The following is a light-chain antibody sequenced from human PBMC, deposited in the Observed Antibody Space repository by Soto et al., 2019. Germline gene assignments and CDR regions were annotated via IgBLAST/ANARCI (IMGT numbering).Light chain of an antibody. CDR1: TSDVGASDY. CDR2: DVS. V-gene: IGLV2-14*03. CDR3: SSYATTTTVV. J-gene: IGLJ2*01. Sequence: QSALTQPASVSGSPGQSITISCTGTTSDVGASDYVCWYQQHPGQAPKLIIYDVSKRPSGASARFSGSKSGNTASLTISGLQAEDEADYYCSSYATTTTVVFGGGTKLTVL.